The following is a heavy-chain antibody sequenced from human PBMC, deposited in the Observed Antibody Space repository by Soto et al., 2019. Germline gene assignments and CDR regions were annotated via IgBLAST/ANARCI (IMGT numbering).Heavy chain of an antibody. V-gene: IGHV1-8*01. CDR2: MNPNSGNT. CDR3: ARYYYDSSGYYYFDAFDI. Sequence: QVQLVQSGAEVKKPGASVKVSCKASGYTFTSYDINWVRQATGQGLEWMGWMNPNSGNTGYAQKFQGRVTMTRNTSISTAYMGLSSLRSEYTAVYYCARYYYDSSGYYYFDAFDIWGQGTMVTVAS. J-gene: IGHJ3*02. CDR1: GYTFTSYD. D-gene: IGHD3-22*01.